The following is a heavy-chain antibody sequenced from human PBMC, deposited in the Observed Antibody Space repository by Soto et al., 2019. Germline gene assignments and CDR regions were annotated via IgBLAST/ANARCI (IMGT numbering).Heavy chain of an antibody. V-gene: IGHV3-23*01. CDR1: GFTFASYA. CDR2: MTDSGGST. Sequence: SGGSLRLSCAASGFTFASYAMSWVRQAPGKGLEWVSGMTDSGGSTYYADSVKGRFTISRDNSKNTLYLQMNNLRAEDTAVYYCAKNNYDILTTIDYWGQGTLVTVSS. J-gene: IGHJ4*02. D-gene: IGHD3-9*01. CDR3: AKNNYDILTTIDY.